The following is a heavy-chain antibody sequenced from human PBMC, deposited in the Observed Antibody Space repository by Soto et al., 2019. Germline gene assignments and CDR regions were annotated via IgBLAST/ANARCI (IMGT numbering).Heavy chain of an antibody. CDR2: IYYSGST. J-gene: IGHJ4*02. CDR1: GGSISSDDYY. CDR3: ARGYSSSPKEFRNPPFEH. D-gene: IGHD6-13*01. V-gene: IGHV4-30-4*01. Sequence: PSETLSLTCTVSGGSISSDDYYWSWIRQPPGKGLEWIGYIYYSGSTYYNPSLKSRVTISVDTSKNQFSLKLSSVTAADTAVYYCARGYSSSPKEFRNPPFEHWGQGTLVTVSS.